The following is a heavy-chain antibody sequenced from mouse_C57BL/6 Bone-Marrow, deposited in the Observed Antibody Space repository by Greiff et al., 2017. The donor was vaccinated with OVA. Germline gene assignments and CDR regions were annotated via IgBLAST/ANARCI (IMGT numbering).Heavy chain of an antibody. Sequence: EVQWVESGGGLVKPGGSLKLSCAASGFTFSSYAMSWVRQTPEKRLEWVATISDGGSYTYYPDNVKGRFTISRDNAKNNLYLQMSHLKSEDTAMYYCARDITTIVTSYWYFDVWGTGTTVTVSS. CDR3: ARDITTIVTSYWYFDV. D-gene: IGHD1-1*01. J-gene: IGHJ1*03. CDR1: GFTFSSYA. V-gene: IGHV5-4*01. CDR2: ISDGGSYT.